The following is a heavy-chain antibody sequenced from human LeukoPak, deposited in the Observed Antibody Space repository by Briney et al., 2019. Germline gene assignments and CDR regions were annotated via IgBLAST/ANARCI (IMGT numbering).Heavy chain of an antibody. J-gene: IGHJ3*02. CDR1: GGFISGNH. Sequence: SETLSLTCTVSGGFISGNHWSWFRQPPGKRLEWIGYIDYTWNTNYSPSLKSRVTMSLDMSKNQFSLEMNSVTAADTAMFYCARLDRPGGRTGDVFDIWGQGTMVTVSS. D-gene: IGHD3-22*01. CDR2: IDYTWNT. CDR3: ARLDRPGGRTGDVFDI. V-gene: IGHV4-59*08.